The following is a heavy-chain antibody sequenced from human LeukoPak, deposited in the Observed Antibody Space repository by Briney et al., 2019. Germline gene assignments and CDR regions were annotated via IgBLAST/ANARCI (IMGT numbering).Heavy chain of an antibody. V-gene: IGHV3-48*03. D-gene: IGHD3-22*01. CDR1: GFTFSSYE. CDR2: ISSSGSII. Sequence: GGSLRLSCAASGFTFSSYEMNWVRQAPGKGLEWVSYISSSGSIIFHADSVRGRFTISRDNAKDSLYLRMNSLRAEDTGVYYCARDPYDSSGYRFDCWGQGTLVTVSS. CDR3: ARDPYDSSGYRFDC. J-gene: IGHJ4*02.